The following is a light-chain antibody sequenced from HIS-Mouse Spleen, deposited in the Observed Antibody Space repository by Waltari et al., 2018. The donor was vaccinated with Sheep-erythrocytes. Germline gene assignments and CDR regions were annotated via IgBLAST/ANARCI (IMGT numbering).Light chain of an antibody. J-gene: IGLJ1*01. CDR1: SRDVGGYNY. Sequence: QSALTQPASVSGSPGQSITISCTGTSRDVGGYNYVSWYQQHPGKAPKLMIYEVSNRPSGVSNRFSGSKSGNTASLTISELQSEDEADYYCSSYTSSSTYVFGTGTKVTVL. V-gene: IGLV2-14*01. CDR3: SSYTSSSTYV. CDR2: EVS.